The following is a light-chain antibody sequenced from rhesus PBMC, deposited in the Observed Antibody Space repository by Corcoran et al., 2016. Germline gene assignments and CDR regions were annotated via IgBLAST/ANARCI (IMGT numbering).Light chain of an antibody. V-gene: IGKV1-25*01. CDR3: QQHNSYPFT. Sequence: DIQMTQSPSSLSASVGDTVTITCQASQGISKYLAWYQQKPGKAPKLLIYDASTLQSGVPSRFSGSGYGTEFTLTISSPQPEDFATYYCQQHNSYPFTFGPGTKLDIK. CDR2: DAS. J-gene: IGKJ3*01. CDR1: QGISKY.